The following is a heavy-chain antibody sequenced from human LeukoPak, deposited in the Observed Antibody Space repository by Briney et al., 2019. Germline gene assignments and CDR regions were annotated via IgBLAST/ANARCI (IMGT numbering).Heavy chain of an antibody. Sequence: KPSETLSLTCTVSGGSISGYHCSWVRQPPGRGLEWIGYIHYSGSTNYNPSLKSRVTISVDTSKNQFSLKLTSVTAADTAVYYCAREGQWLADWFDPWGQGTLVTVSS. J-gene: IGHJ5*02. CDR1: GGSISGYH. CDR3: AREGQWLADWFDP. CDR2: IHYSGST. V-gene: IGHV4-59*01. D-gene: IGHD6-19*01.